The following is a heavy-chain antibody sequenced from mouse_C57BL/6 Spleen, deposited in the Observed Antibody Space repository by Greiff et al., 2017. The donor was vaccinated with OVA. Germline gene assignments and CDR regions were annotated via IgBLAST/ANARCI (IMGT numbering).Heavy chain of an antibody. CDR2: INPNNGGT. CDR1: GYTFTDYY. CDR3: ARKGGIWPYYFDY. J-gene: IGHJ2*01. Sequence: EVKLQQSGPELVKPGASVKISCKASGYTFTDYYMNWVKQSHGKSLEWIGDINPNNGGTSYNQKFKGKATLTVDKSSSTAYMELRSLTSEDSAVYYCARKGGIWPYYFDYWGQGTTLTVSS. V-gene: IGHV1-26*01. D-gene: IGHD1-1*02.